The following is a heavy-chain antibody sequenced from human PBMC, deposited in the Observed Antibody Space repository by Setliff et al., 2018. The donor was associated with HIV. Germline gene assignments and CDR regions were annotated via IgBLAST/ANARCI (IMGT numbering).Heavy chain of an antibody. Sequence: GASLTLSCKGSGYSFTSYWIGWVRRMPGKGLEWMGIIYPGDSDTRYSPSFQGQVTISADKSISTAYLQWSSLKASDTAMYYCARQGSSGWYGHDAFDIWGQGTMVTVSS. CDR3: ARQGSSGWYGHDAFDI. CDR2: IYPGDSDT. V-gene: IGHV5-51*01. CDR1: GYSFTSYW. D-gene: IGHD6-19*01. J-gene: IGHJ3*02.